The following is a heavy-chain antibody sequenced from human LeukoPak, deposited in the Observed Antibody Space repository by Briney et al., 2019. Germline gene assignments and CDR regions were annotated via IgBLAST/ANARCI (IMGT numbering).Heavy chain of an antibody. Sequence: GGSLRLSCAASAFTFSNYAMSWVRQAPGKGLEWVSSIGSSGTSTYYADSVKGRFAISRDNAKNTLYLQMNSLRAEDTAVYHCARIIVAAGTGYWGQGTLVTVSS. J-gene: IGHJ4*02. D-gene: IGHD6-13*01. CDR3: ARIIVAAGTGY. V-gene: IGHV3-23*01. CDR2: IGSSGTST. CDR1: AFTFSNYA.